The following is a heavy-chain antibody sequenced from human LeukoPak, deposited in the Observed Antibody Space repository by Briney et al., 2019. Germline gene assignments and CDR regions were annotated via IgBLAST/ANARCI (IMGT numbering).Heavy chain of an antibody. D-gene: IGHD5-12*01. CDR3: ARDGGYDDYYFDY. V-gene: IGHV3-21*01. CDR1: GFTFCSYS. CDR2: ISSSSSYI. Sequence: GGSLRLSCAASGFTFCSYSMNWVRQAPGKGLEWVSSISSSSSYIYYTDSVKGRFTISRDNAKNSLYLQMNSLRAEDTAVYYCARDGGYDDYYFDYWGQGTLVTVSS. J-gene: IGHJ4*02.